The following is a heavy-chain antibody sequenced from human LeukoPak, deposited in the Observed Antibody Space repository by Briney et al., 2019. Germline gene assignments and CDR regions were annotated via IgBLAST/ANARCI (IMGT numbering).Heavy chain of an antibody. V-gene: IGHV3-48*03. J-gene: IGHJ4*02. D-gene: IGHD4-23*01. CDR2: ISSSGRTI. CDR1: GFTFRSFE. CDR3: ARVYGGNPDY. Sequence: PGGSLRLSCAASGFTFRSFEMNWVRQAPGKGLEWVSYISSSGRTIYYADSVKGRFIISRDNAKNSPYLQMNSLRVEDTAVYYCARVYGGNPDYWGQGTLVTVSS.